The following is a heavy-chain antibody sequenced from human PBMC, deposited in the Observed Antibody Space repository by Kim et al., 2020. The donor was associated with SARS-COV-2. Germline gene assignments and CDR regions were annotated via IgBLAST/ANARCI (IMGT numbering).Heavy chain of an antibody. CDR2: IKSKTDGGTT. V-gene: IGHV3-15*01. CDR3: TTEYCGGDCYSGRNYYYGMDV. Sequence: GGSLRLSCAASGFTFSNAWMSWVRQAPGKGLEWVGRIKSKTDGGTTDYAAPVKGRFTISRDDSKNTLNLQMNSLKTEDTAVYYCTTEYCGGDCYSGRNYYYGMDVWGQGTTVTVSS. D-gene: IGHD2-21*02. J-gene: IGHJ6*02. CDR1: GFTFSNAW.